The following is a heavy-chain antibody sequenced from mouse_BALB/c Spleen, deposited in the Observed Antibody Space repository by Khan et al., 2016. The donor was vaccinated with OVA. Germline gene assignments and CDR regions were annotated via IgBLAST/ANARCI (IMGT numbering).Heavy chain of an antibody. CDR1: GYTFTDYS. J-gene: IGHJ2*01. V-gene: IGHV9-2-1*01. D-gene: IGHD2-14*01. Sequence: QIQLVQSGPELKKPGETVKISCKASGYTFTDYSMHWVKQAPGKGLKWMGWINTETGEPTYADDFKGRFAFSLETSASTAYLQINNLKNEDTATYFCARVRYEYFDYWGQGTTLTVSS. CDR2: INTETGEP. CDR3: ARVRYEYFDY.